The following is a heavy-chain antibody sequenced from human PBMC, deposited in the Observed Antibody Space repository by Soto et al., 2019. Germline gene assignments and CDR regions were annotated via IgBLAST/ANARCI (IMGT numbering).Heavy chain of an antibody. CDR1: GYTFTNYA. Sequence: ASVKVSCKASGYTFTNYAIHWVRQAPGQGLEWMGWINAGNGNTNYAQKLQGRVTMTTDTSTSTAYMELRSLRSDDTAVYYCARDSPPNYLWGQGTLVTVSS. CDR3: ARDSPPNYL. J-gene: IGHJ5*02. D-gene: IGHD7-27*01. CDR2: INAGNGNT. V-gene: IGHV1-18*01.